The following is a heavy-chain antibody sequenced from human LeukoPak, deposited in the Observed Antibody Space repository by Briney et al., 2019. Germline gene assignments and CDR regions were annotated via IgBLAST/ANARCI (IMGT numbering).Heavy chain of an antibody. J-gene: IGHJ3*02. D-gene: IGHD5-18*01. Sequence: SETLSLTCAVSGYSISSGYYWGWIRQPPGNGLEWSGSIYHSGSTYYNPSLKSRVTISVDTSKNQFSLKLSSVTAADTAVYYRASIIQLWLRGACDIWGEGTMVTVSS. CDR3: ASIIQLWLRGACDI. CDR2: IYHSGST. V-gene: IGHV4-38-2*01. CDR1: GYSISSGYY.